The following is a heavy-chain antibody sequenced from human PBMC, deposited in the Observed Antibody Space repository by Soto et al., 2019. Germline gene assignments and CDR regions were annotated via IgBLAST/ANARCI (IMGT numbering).Heavy chain of an antibody. CDR3: ARFPGIAVAGTGYNWFDP. CDR1: GYTFTSYG. CDR2: ISAYNGNT. Sequence: QVQLVQSGAELKKPGASVKVSCKASGYTFTSYGISWVRQAPGQGLEGMGWISAYNGNTNYAQKLQGRVTMTTDTSTSTAYMELRSLRSDDTAVYYCARFPGIAVAGTGYNWFDPWGQGTLVTVSS. D-gene: IGHD6-19*01. V-gene: IGHV1-18*01. J-gene: IGHJ5*02.